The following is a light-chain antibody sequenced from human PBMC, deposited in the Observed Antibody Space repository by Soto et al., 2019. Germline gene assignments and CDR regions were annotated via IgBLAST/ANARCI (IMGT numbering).Light chain of an antibody. Sequence: DIQMTQSPSSLSASVADRVTITCRASQGIKNDLGWYQQKPGIAPKRLIYAASILQSGAASRFSGSEAGTEFTLTISNLHPEDFATYYCLQHNSYPRTFGQGTKGDIK. V-gene: IGKV1-17*02. CDR3: LQHNSYPRT. CDR1: QGIKND. CDR2: AAS. J-gene: IGKJ1*01.